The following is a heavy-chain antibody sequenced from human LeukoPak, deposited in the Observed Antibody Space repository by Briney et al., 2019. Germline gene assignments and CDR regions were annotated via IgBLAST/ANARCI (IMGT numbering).Heavy chain of an antibody. D-gene: IGHD6-19*01. CDR2: ISGSGGST. V-gene: IGHV3-23*01. Sequence: RTGGSLRLSCAASGFTFRSYAMSWVRQAPGKGLEWVSGISGSGGSTYYADSVKGRFTISRDNSKNTLYLQMSSLRAEDTAVYYCAKASGSGWTAIDAFDIWGQGTMVTVSS. CDR3: AKASGSGWTAIDAFDI. J-gene: IGHJ3*02. CDR1: GFTFRSYA.